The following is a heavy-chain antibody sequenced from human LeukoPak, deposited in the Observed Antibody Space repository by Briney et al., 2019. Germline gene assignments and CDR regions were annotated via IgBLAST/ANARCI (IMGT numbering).Heavy chain of an antibody. CDR1: GFMFSNFA. Sequence: GGSLRLSCAASGFMFSNFAMSWVRQAPGKGLEWVSTIYYSGGNTYSADPVKGRFTISRDNAKNTLYLQMNSLRAEDTAVYYCAKDQGQAVVPRRFDYWGQGTLVTVSS. CDR2: IYYSGGNT. D-gene: IGHD2-2*01. J-gene: IGHJ4*02. CDR3: AKDQGQAVVPRRFDY. V-gene: IGHV3-23*01.